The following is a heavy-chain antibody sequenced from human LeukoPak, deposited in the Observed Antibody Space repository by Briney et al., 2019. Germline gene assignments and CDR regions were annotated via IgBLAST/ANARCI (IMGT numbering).Heavy chain of an antibody. Sequence: SVKVSCKASGGTFSSYTISWVRQAPGQGLEWMGRIIPILGIANYAQKFQGRVTITTDESTSTAYMELSSLRSEDTAVYYCASTVPLTDGYCSGGSCYSVLDVWGKGTTVTVSS. J-gene: IGHJ6*04. CDR3: ASTVPLTDGYCSGGSCYSVLDV. CDR1: GGTFSSYT. CDR2: IIPILGIA. V-gene: IGHV1-69*02. D-gene: IGHD2-15*01.